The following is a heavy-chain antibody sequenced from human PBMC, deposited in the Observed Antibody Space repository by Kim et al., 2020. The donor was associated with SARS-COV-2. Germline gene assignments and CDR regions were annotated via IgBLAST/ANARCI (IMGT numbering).Heavy chain of an antibody. V-gene: IGHV7-4-1*02. J-gene: IGHJ6*02. CDR2: INTNTGNP. CDR3: ARLGDFWSGYYLGYYYYGMDV. CDR1: GYTFTSYA. D-gene: IGHD3-3*01. Sequence: ASVKVSCKASGYTFTSYAMNWVRQAPGQGLEWMGWINTNTGNPTYAQGFTGRFVFSLDTSVSTAYLQISSLKAEDTAVYYCARLGDFWSGYYLGYYYYGMDVWGQGTTVTVSS.